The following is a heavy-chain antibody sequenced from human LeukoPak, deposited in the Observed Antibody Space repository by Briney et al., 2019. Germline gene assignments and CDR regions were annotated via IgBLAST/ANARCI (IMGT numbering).Heavy chain of an antibody. J-gene: IGHJ4*02. D-gene: IGHD3-10*01. CDR3: ARVFPFREYSPSRGET. Sequence: ASVKVSCKASGYTFTGYYMHWVRQAPGQGLEWMGWINPNSGGTNYAQKFQGRVTMTRDTSISTAYMELSRLRSDDTAVYYCARVFPFREYSPSRGETWGQGTLVTVSS. V-gene: IGHV1-2*02. CDR2: INPNSGGT. CDR1: GYTFTGYY.